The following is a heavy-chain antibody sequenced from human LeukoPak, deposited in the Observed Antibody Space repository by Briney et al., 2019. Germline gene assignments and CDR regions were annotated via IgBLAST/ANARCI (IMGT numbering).Heavy chain of an antibody. CDR2: MNPNSGNT. Sequence: ASVKVSCKVSGYSLTSYDINWVLQATGQGLVWMGWMNPNSGNTCYAQKFQGRVTMTRNTSISTAYMELSSLRSEDTAVYYCARVDYGDYMHYYYYMDVWGKGTTVTISS. CDR1: GYSLTSYD. D-gene: IGHD4-17*01. V-gene: IGHV1-8*01. J-gene: IGHJ6*03. CDR3: ARVDYGDYMHYYYYMDV.